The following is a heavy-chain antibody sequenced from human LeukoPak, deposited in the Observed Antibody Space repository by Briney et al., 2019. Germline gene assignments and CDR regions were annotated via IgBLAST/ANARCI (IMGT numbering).Heavy chain of an antibody. CDR1: GGTFSRNA. J-gene: IGHJ6*03. V-gene: IGHV1-69*05. D-gene: IGHD2-8*01. CDR3: ASEPEWGNLCYMDV. CDR2: IITVFGTA. Sequence: ASVKVSCAASGGTFSRNAISWVRQAPGQGLEWMGRIITVFGTANYAETFQGRVTITTDESTSTAYLELSSLISEDTAVYYCASEPEWGNLCYMDVWGKGTTVTVSS.